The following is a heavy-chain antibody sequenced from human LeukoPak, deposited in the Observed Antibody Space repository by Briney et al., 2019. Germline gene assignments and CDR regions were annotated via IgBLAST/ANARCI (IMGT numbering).Heavy chain of an antibody. Sequence: TGGSLRLSCAASGLTFSSHWMHWVRQAPGKGLVWVSRITNDGSSTTHADSVKGRFTISRDNAKNMLYLQVNSLRAEDTAVYYCAKGHREFPYWGQGTLVTVSS. J-gene: IGHJ4*02. V-gene: IGHV3-74*01. CDR2: ITNDGSST. D-gene: IGHD3-10*01. CDR1: GLTFSSHW. CDR3: AKGHREFPY.